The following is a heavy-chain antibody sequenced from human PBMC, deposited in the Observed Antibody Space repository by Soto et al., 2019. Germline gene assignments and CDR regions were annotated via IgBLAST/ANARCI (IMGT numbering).Heavy chain of an antibody. CDR3: GKDHLTTTVTTVGY. D-gene: IGHD4-17*01. J-gene: IGHJ4*02. CDR1: GFTFSNYG. V-gene: IGHV3-30*18. CDR2: ISYHGSDK. Sequence: QVQLVESGGGVVQPGRSLRLSCAASGFTFSNYGMHWVRQAPGKGLEWVAVISYHGSDKYYADSVKGRFTISRDNSKNTLYMPMDSLRAEDTAVYYCGKDHLTTTVTTVGYWGQGTLVTVSS.